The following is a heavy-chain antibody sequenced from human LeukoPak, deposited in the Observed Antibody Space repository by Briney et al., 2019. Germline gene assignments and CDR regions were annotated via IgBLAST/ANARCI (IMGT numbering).Heavy chain of an antibody. CDR2: INPKRGDT. J-gene: IGHJ4*02. CDR1: GYTFTEHY. CDR3: ATVAGRSTWYALDH. V-gene: IGHV1-2*06. D-gene: IGHD2-2*01. Sequence: ASVKVSCKASGYTFTEHYLHWVRQVPGQGLEWMGRINPKRGDTDYAQKFQGRVTMTRDTSISTASMELSRLRSDDTAVYYCATVAGRSTWYALDHWGQGSLVTVSS.